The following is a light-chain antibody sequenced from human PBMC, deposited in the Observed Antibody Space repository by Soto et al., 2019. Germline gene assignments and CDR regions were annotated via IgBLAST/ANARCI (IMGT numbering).Light chain of an antibody. CDR1: QSVLYSSNNKNY. J-gene: IGKJ2*01. CDR2: WAS. Sequence: DIVMAQSPDSLAVSLGERATINCKSSQSVLYSSNNKNYLAWYQQKPGQPPRLLIYWASTRESGVPDRFSGSGSGTDFTLAISSLHAEDVAAYYCQQSYSTPHTFGQGTKLEIK. V-gene: IGKV4-1*01. CDR3: QQSYSTPHT.